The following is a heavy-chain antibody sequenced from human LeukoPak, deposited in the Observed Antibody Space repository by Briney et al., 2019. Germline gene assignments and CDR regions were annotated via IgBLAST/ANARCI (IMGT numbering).Heavy chain of an antibody. J-gene: IGHJ4*02. D-gene: IGHD3-10*01. CDR1: GFTFSSYG. Sequence: PGGSLRLSCAASGFTFSSYGMHWVRQAPDKGLDWVAVIWYDGSNKYYADSVKGRFTISRDNSKNTLYLQMNSLRAEDTAVYYCARDRGSSGSGVSWGQGTLVTVSS. V-gene: IGHV3-33*01. CDR2: IWYDGSNK. CDR3: ARDRGSSGSGVS.